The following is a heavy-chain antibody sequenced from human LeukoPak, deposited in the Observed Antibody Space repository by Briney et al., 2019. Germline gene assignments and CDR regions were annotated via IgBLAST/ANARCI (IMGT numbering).Heavy chain of an antibody. CDR2: IKQAGSEN. D-gene: IGHD2-15*01. J-gene: IGHJ5*02. CDR1: GFIFSSYW. Sequence: PGGSLRLSCAASGFIFSSYWMTWVRQAPGKGLEWVANIKQAGSENSYVDSVKGRFTISRDDAKNTVYLQMNNLRAEDTAVYYCVRGGPSTWSWGQGTLVTVSS. CDR3: VRGGPSTWS. V-gene: IGHV3-7*01.